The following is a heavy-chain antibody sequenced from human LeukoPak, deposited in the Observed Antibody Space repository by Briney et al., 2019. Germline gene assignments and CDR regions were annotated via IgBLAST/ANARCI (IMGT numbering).Heavy chain of an antibody. J-gene: IGHJ4*02. CDR3: ARGRYCSGGSCYSDY. Sequence: ASVKVSCKASGYTFSSYGISWVRQAPGQGLEWMGWISAYNGNTNYAQKLQGRVTMTTDTSTGTAYMELRSLRSDDTAVYYCARGRYCSGGSCYSDYWGQGTLVTVSS. CDR1: GYTFSSYG. D-gene: IGHD2-15*01. CDR2: ISAYNGNT. V-gene: IGHV1-18*01.